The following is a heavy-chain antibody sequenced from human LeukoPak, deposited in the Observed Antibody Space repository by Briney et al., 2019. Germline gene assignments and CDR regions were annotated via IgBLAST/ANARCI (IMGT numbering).Heavy chain of an antibody. CDR1: GYTFTSYT. V-gene: IGHV7-4-1*02. D-gene: IGHD1-26*01. J-gene: IGHJ4*02. CDR2: INTNTGNP. CDR3: ARAMDSGSPTPPYFDY. Sequence: GASVKVSCKASGYTFTSYTMNWVRQAPGQGLEWMGWINTNTGNPTYAQGFTGRFVFSLDTSVSTAYLQISSLKAEDTAVYYCARAMDSGSPTPPYFDYWGQGTLVTVSS.